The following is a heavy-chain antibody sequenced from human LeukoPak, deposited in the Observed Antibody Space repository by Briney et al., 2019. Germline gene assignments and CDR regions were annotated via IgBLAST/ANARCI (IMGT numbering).Heavy chain of an antibody. Sequence: PGGSLRLSCAASGFTFSTYPMTWVRQAPGKGLEWVSSISGSGGSTYYADSVKGRFTISRDNAKNSLYLQMNSLRGEDTAVYYCARDTGLRSSDYWGQGTLVTVSS. CDR2: ISGSGGST. CDR3: ARDTGLRSSDY. J-gene: IGHJ4*02. D-gene: IGHD5-12*01. CDR1: GFTFSTYP. V-gene: IGHV3-23*01.